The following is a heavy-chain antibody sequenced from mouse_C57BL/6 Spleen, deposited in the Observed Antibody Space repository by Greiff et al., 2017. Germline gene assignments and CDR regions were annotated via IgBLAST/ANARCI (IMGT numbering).Heavy chain of an antibody. J-gene: IGHJ2*01. V-gene: IGHV1-85*01. Sequence: VHLVESGPELVKPGASVKLSCKASGYTFTSYDINWVKQRPGQGLEWIGWIYPRDGSTKYNEKFKGKATLTVDTSASTAYMELHSLTSEDSAVYFCARHSYDYWGQGTTLTVSS. CDR1: GYTFTSYD. CDR3: ARHSYDY. CDR2: IYPRDGST.